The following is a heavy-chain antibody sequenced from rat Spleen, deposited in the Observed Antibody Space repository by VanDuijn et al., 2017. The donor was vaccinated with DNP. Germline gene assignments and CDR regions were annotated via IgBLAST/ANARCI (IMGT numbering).Heavy chain of an antibody. Sequence: EVQLVESGGGLVQPGRSLKLSCAASGFTFSNYGMAWVRQTPTKGLEWVAVIIYDGSNTHYRDSVKGRFTISRENAESTLYLQMDSLRSEDTATYYCARQDPLLLTLFANWGQGTLVTVSS. CDR3: ARQDPLLLTLFAN. D-gene: IGHD1-1*01. CDR1: GFTFSNYG. CDR2: IIYDGSNT. V-gene: IGHV5-29*01. J-gene: IGHJ3*01.